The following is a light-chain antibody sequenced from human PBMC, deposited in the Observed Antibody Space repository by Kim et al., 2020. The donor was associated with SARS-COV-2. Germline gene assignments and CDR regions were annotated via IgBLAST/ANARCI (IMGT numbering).Light chain of an antibody. CDR2: EVY. V-gene: IGLV2-11*01. CDR1: SSNVGGYNY. Sequence: SALTQPRSVSGFPGQSVTIPCTGTSSNVGGYNYVSWYQQHPGKVPKLMIHEVYKRPSGVPDRFSGSKSGNTAYLTLSGLRAEDEADYYCCSYAGTYTAFGGGTKVTVL. CDR3: CSYAGTYTA. J-gene: IGLJ2*01.